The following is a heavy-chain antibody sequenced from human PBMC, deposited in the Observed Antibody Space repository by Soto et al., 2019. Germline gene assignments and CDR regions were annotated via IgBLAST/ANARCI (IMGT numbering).Heavy chain of an antibody. J-gene: IGHJ4*02. CDR2: ITGSGGTI. CDR1: GFSFSKYA. V-gene: IGHV3-23*01. D-gene: IGHD2-21*02. CDR3: AKDAVPGDGLWLVSD. Sequence: DVQLLESGGGLVQPGGSLRLSCAASGFSFSKYAMIWVRQAPGKGQEWVSGITGSGGTIEYTASVKGRFTISRDNSKNTVYLQMTSLSAEDPAMYYCAKDAVPGDGLWLVSDWGQGTQVTVS.